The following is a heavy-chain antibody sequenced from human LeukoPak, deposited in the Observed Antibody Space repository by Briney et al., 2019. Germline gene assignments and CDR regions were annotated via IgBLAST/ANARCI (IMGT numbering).Heavy chain of an antibody. CDR3: ARDRSEYSYGDYFDY. D-gene: IGHD5-18*01. V-gene: IGHV4-34*01. J-gene: IGHJ4*02. CDR2: INHSGST. CDR1: GGSFSGYY. Sequence: SETLSLTCAVYGGSFSGYYWSWIRQPPGKGLEWIGEINHSGSTNYNPSLKSRVTISVDTSKNQFSLKLSSVTAADTAVYYCARDRSEYSYGDYFDYWGQGTLVTVSS.